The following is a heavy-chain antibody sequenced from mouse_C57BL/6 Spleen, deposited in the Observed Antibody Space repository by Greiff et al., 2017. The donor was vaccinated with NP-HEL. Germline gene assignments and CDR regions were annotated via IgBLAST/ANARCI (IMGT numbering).Heavy chain of an antibody. J-gene: IGHJ4*01. CDR1: GYTFTSYW. CDR3: ARYGTYYYAMDY. Sequence: QVQLQQPGTELVKPGASVKLSCKASGYTFTSYWMHWVKQKPGQGLEWIGNINPSNGGTNYNEKFKSKATLTVDKSSSTAYMQLSSLTSEDSAVYYCARYGTYYYAMDYWGQGTSVTVSS. CDR2: INPSNGGT. D-gene: IGHD4-1*01. V-gene: IGHV1-53*01.